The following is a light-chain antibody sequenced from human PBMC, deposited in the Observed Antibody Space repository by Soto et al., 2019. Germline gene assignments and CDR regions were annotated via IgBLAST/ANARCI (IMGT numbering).Light chain of an antibody. CDR1: SSDVGGYNY. V-gene: IGLV2-14*03. CDR2: DVS. CDR3: CSYTTSNTRQIV. J-gene: IGLJ1*01. Sequence: QSVLTQPASESGSPGQSITISCTGTSSDVGGYNYVSWYQHHPGKAPKLMIYDVSNRPSGVSNRFSGSKSGNTASLTISGLQPEDEADYYCCSYTTSNTRQIVFGTGTKVTVL.